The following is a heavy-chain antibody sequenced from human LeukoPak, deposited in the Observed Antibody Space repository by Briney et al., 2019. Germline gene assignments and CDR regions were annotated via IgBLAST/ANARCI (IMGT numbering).Heavy chain of an antibody. J-gene: IGHJ1*01. V-gene: IGHV3-30*02. CDR3: ARDGVDSEYITMVRGVRGPFQH. D-gene: IGHD3-10*01. CDR1: GFTFSSYG. CDR2: IRYDGGNK. Sequence: PGGSLRLSCAASGFTFSSYGMHWVRQAPGKGLEWVAFIRYDGGNKYYADSVKGRFTISRDNSKNTLYLQMNSLRAEDTAVYYCARDGVDSEYITMVRGVRGPFQHWGQGTLVTVSS.